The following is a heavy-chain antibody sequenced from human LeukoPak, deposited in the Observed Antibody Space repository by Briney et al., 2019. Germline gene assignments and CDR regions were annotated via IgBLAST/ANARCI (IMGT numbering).Heavy chain of an antibody. CDR3: ARLVTYSSSWYDY. J-gene: IGHJ4*02. V-gene: IGHV4-34*01. CDR1: GGSFSGYY. CDR2: INHSGST. Sequence: PSETLSLTCAVYGGSFSGYYWSWIRQPPGKGLEWIGEINHSGSTNYNPSLKSRVTISVDTSKNQFSLKLSSVTAADTAVYYCARLVTYSSSWYDYWGQGTLVTDSS. D-gene: IGHD6-13*01.